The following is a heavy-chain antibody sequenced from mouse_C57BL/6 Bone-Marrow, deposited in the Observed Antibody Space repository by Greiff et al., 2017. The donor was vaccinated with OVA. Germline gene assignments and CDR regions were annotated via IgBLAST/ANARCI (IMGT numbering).Heavy chain of an antibody. CDR1: GYSITSGYY. V-gene: IGHV3-6*01. J-gene: IGHJ4*01. CDR3: ARVEPSYAMDY. Sequence: VQLQQSGPGLVKPSQSLSLTCSVTGYSITSGYYWNWIRQFPGNKLEWMGYISYDGSNNYNPSLKNRISITRDTSKNQFFLKLNSVTTEDTATYYCARVEPSYAMDYWGQGTSVTVSS. CDR2: ISYDGSN.